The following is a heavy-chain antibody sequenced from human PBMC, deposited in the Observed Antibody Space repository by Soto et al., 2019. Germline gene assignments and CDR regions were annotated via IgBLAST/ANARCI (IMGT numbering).Heavy chain of an antibody. J-gene: IGHJ6*02. CDR3: ARGVVVVLPPYYYYYGMDV. V-gene: IGHV1-69*01. CDR1: GGTFSSYA. D-gene: IGHD2-2*01. Sequence: QVQLVQSGAEVKKPGSSVKVSCKASGGTFSSYAISWVRQAPGQGLEWMGGIIPIFGTANYAQKFQGRVTITADESTSTAYMELSSLRSEDTAVYYCARGVVVVLPPYYYYYGMDVWGQGTTVTVSS. CDR2: IIPIFGTA.